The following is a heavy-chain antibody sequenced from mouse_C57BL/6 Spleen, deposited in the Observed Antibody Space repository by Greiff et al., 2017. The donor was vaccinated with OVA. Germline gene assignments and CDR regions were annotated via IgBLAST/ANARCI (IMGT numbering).Heavy chain of an antibody. V-gene: IGHV1-55*01. CDR1: GYTFTSYW. Sequence: QVQLQQSGAELVKPGASVKMSCKASGYTFTSYWITWVKQRPGQGLEWIGDIYPGSGSTTYNEKFKSKATLTVGTSSSTAYMQLSSLTAEDSGVDYCARGGTSDYWGQGTTLTVSS. CDR2: IYPGSGST. D-gene: IGHD4-1*01. CDR3: ARGGTSDY. J-gene: IGHJ2*01.